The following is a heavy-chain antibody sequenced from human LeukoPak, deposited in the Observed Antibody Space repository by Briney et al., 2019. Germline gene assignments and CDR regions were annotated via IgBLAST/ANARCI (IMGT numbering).Heavy chain of an antibody. D-gene: IGHD2-8*01. CDR2: ISGSGGGT. V-gene: IGHV3-23*01. CDR1: GGPISSRSCY. CDR3: AKDQRHERCIGICSSGIDY. J-gene: IGHJ4*02. Sequence: ETLSLTCAVSGGPISSRSCYWGWIRQPPGKGLEWVSAISGSGGGTYYADSVKGRFTISRDNSKNTLHLQMNSLRAEDTAVYYCAKDQRHERCIGICSSGIDYWGQGTLVTVSS.